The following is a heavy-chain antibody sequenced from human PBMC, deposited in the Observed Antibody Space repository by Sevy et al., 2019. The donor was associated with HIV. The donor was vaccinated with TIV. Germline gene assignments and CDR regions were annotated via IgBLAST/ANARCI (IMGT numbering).Heavy chain of an antibody. D-gene: IGHD4-17*01. V-gene: IGHV3-30*18. Sequence: GESLKISCAASGFTFSSYGMHWVRQAPGKGLEWVAVISYDGSNKYYADSVKGRFTISRDNSKNTLYLQMNSLRAEDTAVYYCAKAAYGQGYYFDYWGQGTLVTVSS. CDR3: AKAAYGQGYYFDY. CDR1: GFTFSSYG. CDR2: ISYDGSNK. J-gene: IGHJ4*02.